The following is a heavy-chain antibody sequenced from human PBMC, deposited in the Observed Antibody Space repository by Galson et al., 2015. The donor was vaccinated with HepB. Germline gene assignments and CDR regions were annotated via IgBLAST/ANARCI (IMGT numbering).Heavy chain of an antibody. Sequence: SLRLSCAASGFTFSSYWMSWVRQAPGKGLEWVANIRADGSEKYYVDSVKGRFTISRDNAKKSLNLQMNSLRAEDTAVYFCARDRVVAGGGDWFDPWGQGTLVTVSS. D-gene: IGHD6-13*01. CDR3: ARDRVVAGGGDWFDP. CDR1: GFTFSSYW. V-gene: IGHV3-7*01. CDR2: IRADGSEK. J-gene: IGHJ5*02.